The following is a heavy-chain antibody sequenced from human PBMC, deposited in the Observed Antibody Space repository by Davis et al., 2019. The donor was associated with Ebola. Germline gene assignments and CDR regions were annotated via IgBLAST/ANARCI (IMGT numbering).Heavy chain of an antibody. V-gene: IGHV4-4*02. J-gene: IGHJ6*02. Sequence: MPSETLSLTCGVSGGSISSNNWWSWVRQPPGKGLEWIGEIYHSGTTNYNPSLKSRVTMSVDTSKNQFSLKLSSVTAADTAVYYCARGNYGDYIVLYYYNMDVWGQGTTVTVSS. CDR3: ARGNYGDYIVLYYYNMDV. D-gene: IGHD4-17*01. CDR2: IYHSGTT. CDR1: GGSISSNNW.